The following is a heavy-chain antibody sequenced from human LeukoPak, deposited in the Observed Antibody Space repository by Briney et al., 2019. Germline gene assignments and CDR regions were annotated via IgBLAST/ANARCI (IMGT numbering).Heavy chain of an antibody. V-gene: IGHV3-30*02. CDR1: KFTFGNYG. CDR3: AIGGGSDY. Sequence: GGSLRLSCVASKFTFGNYGMHWVRQTPGKGLEWVAFIRYDGNKKDYAGSVKGRFTISRDNSKNTLYLQMNSLRVEDTAIYYCAIGGGSDYWGQGTLVTVSS. CDR2: IRYDGNKK. D-gene: IGHD3-10*01. J-gene: IGHJ4*02.